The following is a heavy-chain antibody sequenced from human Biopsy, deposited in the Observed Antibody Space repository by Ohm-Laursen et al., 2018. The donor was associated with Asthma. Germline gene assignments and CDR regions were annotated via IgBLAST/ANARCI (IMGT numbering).Heavy chain of an antibody. Sequence: SLRLSCTASGFTFSSYAMHWVRQAPGKGLEYVSAISSNGGSTYYADSVKGRFTISRDNSKNTLYLQMNSLRAEDTAVYYCAKGYYYDSSGFDYWGQGTLVTVSS. CDR1: GFTFSSYA. V-gene: IGHV3-64*04. D-gene: IGHD3-22*01. CDR2: ISSNGGST. CDR3: AKGYYYDSSGFDY. J-gene: IGHJ4*02.